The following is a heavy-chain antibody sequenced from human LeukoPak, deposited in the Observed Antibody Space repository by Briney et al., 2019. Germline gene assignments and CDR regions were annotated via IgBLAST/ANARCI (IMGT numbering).Heavy chain of an antibody. D-gene: IGHD4-17*01. CDR3: IVFGDSNH. V-gene: IGHV3-53*01. Sequence: GGSLRLSCAASGLTGSHNYVSWGRQAPGKGLVWVSAIHTSGDTCYADSVKGRFTISRDTSKNTLYLQINSLRVEDTAVYYCIVFGDSNHWGQGTLVTVSS. CDR1: GLTGSHNY. CDR2: IHTSGDT. J-gene: IGHJ5*02.